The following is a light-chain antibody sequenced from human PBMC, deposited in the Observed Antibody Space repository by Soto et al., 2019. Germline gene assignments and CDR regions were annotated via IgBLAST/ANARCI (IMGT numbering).Light chain of an antibody. J-gene: IGKJ5*01. Sequence: EIVLTQSPDTLSLSPGERATLSCRASQSVRSYLAWYQQKPGQAPRLLIYDASNRATGVPTRFSGSVSGTDFTLTISSLEPEDFAVYFCQQRYSWPPITFGQGTRLEIK. V-gene: IGKV3-11*01. CDR3: QQRYSWPPIT. CDR2: DAS. CDR1: QSVRSY.